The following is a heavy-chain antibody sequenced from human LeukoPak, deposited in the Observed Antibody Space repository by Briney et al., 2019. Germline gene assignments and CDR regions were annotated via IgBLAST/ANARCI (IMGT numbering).Heavy chain of an antibody. CDR1: GFTFSSYS. J-gene: IGHJ4*02. V-gene: IGHV3-21*01. Sequence: GGSLRLSCAASGFTFSSYSMTWVRQAPGKGLEWVSSISSSSSYIYYADSVKGRFTISRDNAKNSLYLQMNSLRAEDTAVYYCAGYTYYYDSSGRSPGGYWGQGTLVTVSS. D-gene: IGHD3-22*01. CDR3: AGYTYYYDSSGRSPGGY. CDR2: ISSSSSYI.